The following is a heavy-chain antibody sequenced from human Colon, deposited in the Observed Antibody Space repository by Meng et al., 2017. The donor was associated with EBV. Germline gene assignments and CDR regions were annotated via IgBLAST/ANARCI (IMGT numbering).Heavy chain of an antibody. Sequence: SGPCLAHPSLPLTLTCTVFDGSMGSGNYYWSWIRQPPGKGLEWIGYIHQSGSAYYNPSLKSRVSISVDTSKNQFSLNLNSMTAADTAVYYCASFDHIPRRNYFDYWGQGTLVTVSS. CDR2: IHQSGSA. D-gene: IGHD2-21*01. CDR1: DGSMGSGNYY. J-gene: IGHJ4*02. V-gene: IGHV4-30-4*01. CDR3: ASFDHIPRRNYFDY.